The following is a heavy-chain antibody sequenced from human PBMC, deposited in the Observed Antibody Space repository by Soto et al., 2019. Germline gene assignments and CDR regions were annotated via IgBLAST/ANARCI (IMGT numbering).Heavy chain of an antibody. Sequence: FVTLRLSWTVACGYISSSSEHWVWIRQTPGKGMKWSGSIYDSGSTYYNPSLKCRVTISVDTSKTQFSLKLSSVTAADTAVYYCARHLRIYSYGYLHLYYHYMDIWGKGTTVTVSS. CDR3: ARHLRIYSYGYLHLYYHYMDI. D-gene: IGHD5-18*01. J-gene: IGHJ6*03. CDR1: CGYISSSSEH. CDR2: IYDSGST. V-gene: IGHV4-39*01.